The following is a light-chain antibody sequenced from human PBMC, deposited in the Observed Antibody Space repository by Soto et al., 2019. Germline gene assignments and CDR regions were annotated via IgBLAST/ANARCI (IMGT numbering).Light chain of an antibody. J-gene: IGKJ1*01. CDR2: GAS. Sequence: EIVMTQSPATLSVSPGERATLSCRASQSVSNNLAWYQQKPGQAPRLLIYGASTRATGIPARFSGSGSGTEFTLTISSLQSEDFAVYYCQQYNIWTFGQGTKVEIK. V-gene: IGKV3-15*01. CDR1: QSVSNN. CDR3: QQYNIWT.